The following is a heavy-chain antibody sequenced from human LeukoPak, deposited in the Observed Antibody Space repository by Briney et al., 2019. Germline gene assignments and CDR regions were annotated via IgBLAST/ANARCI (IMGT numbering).Heavy chain of an antibody. J-gene: IGHJ5*02. V-gene: IGHV4-4*09. CDR2: IYTSGST. D-gene: IGHD3-22*01. CDR1: GGSISSYY. CDR3: ARRSYYYDSSGFDP. Sequence: SETLSLTCTVSGGSISSYYWSWIRQPPGKGLEWIGYIYTSGSTNYNPSLKSRVTISVDTSKNQFSLKLSSVTAADTAVYYCARRSYYYDSSGFDPRGQGTLVTVSS.